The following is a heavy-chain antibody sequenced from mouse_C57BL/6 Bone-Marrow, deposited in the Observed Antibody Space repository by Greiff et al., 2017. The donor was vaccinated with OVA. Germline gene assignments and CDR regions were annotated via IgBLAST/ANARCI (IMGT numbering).Heavy chain of an antibody. CDR2: IDPENGDT. J-gene: IGHJ4*01. CDR1: GFNIKEDY. D-gene: IGHD2-4*01. Sequence: VQLQQSGAELVRPGASVKLSCPASGFNIKEDYRHGVKQRPEQGLEWIGWIDPENGDTEYASKFQGKATITADTSSNTAYLQLSSLSSEDTAVYYCTFYDFMDYWGQGTSVTVSS. CDR3: TFYDFMDY. V-gene: IGHV14-4*01.